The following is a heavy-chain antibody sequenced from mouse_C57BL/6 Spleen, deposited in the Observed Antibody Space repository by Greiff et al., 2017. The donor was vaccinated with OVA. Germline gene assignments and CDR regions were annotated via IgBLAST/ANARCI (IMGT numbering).Heavy chain of an antibody. V-gene: IGHV1-80*01. Sequence: QVQLQQSGAELVKPGASVKISCKASGYAFSSYWMNWVKQRPGKGLEWIGQIYPGDGDTNYNGKFKGKATLTADKSSSTAYMQLSSLTSEDSAVYFCARQDYGSNYFDYWGQGTTLTVSS. CDR1: GYAFSSYW. D-gene: IGHD1-1*01. J-gene: IGHJ2*01. CDR2: IYPGDGDT. CDR3: ARQDYGSNYFDY.